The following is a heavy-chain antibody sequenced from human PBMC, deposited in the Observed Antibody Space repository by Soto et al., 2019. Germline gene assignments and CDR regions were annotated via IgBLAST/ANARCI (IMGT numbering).Heavy chain of an antibody. V-gene: IGHV3-49*03. CDR3: TRVYGDYGSGPYYYGMDV. D-gene: IGHD3-10*01. Sequence: PGGSLRLSCTASGFTFGDYAMSWFRQAPGKGLEWVGFIRSKAYGGTTEYAASVKGRFTISRDDSKSIAYLQMNSLKTEDTAVYYCTRVYGDYGSGPYYYGMDVWGQGTTVTVSS. J-gene: IGHJ6*02. CDR1: GFTFGDYA. CDR2: IRSKAYGGTT.